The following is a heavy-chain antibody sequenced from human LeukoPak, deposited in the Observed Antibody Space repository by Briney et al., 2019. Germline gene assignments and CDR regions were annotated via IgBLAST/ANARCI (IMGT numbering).Heavy chain of an antibody. D-gene: IGHD4-23*01. J-gene: IGHJ4*02. V-gene: IGHV3-74*01. CDR2: IASDGSST. CDR1: GIIFRDAW. CDR3: ARGRPHGNDY. Sequence: GGSLRLSCVVSGIIFRDAWMNWVRQAPGKGLVWVSRIASDGSSTTYADSVKGRFSISRDNAKSTLYLQMNSLRVEDTAVYYCARGRPHGNDYWGQGTLVTVSS.